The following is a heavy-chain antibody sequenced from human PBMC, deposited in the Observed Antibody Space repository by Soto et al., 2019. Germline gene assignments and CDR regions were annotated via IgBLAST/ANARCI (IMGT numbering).Heavy chain of an antibody. Sequence: GGSLRLSCAASGFTFSSYGMHWVRQAPGKGLEWVAVIWYDGSNKYYADSVKGRFTISRDNSKNTLYLQMNSLRAEDTAVYYCVRDASSYDFWSGYYTPLDYWGQGTLVTVSS. D-gene: IGHD3-3*01. CDR2: IWYDGSNK. V-gene: IGHV3-33*01. J-gene: IGHJ4*02. CDR3: VRDASSYDFWSGYYTPLDY. CDR1: GFTFSSYG.